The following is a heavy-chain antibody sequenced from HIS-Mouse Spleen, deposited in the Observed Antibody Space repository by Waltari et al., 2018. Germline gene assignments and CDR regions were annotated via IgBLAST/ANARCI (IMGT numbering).Heavy chain of an antibody. D-gene: IGHD3-10*01. V-gene: IGHV1-69*01. Sequence: QVQLVQSGAEVRKPGSSVKVSCKASGGTFSSYAISWVRQAPGQGLEWMGGIIPIFGTAKYAQKFQGRGTITADESTSTAYMELSSLRSEDTAVYYCAREVYGSGSYYNWFDPWGQGTLVTVSS. CDR3: AREVYGSGSYYNWFDP. J-gene: IGHJ5*02. CDR1: GGTFSSYA. CDR2: IIPIFGTA.